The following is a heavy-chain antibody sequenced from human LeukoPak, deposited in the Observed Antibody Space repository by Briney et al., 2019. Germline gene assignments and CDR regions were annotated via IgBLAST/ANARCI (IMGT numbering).Heavy chain of an antibody. J-gene: IGHJ5*02. V-gene: IGHV4-59*01. Sequence: SETLSLTCTVSGGSISSYYWSWIRQSPGKGLECIGYIHYTGSTNYNPSLKSRLTISVETSKNQFSLKLKSVTAADTAVYYCARGGYYGWGNDFRFDPWGQGTLVTVSS. CDR1: GGSISSYY. CDR2: IHYTGST. D-gene: IGHD3-10*01. CDR3: ARGGYYGWGNDFRFDP.